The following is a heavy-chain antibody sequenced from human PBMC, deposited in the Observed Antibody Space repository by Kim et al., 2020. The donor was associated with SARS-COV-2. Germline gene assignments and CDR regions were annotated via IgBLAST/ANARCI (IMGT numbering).Heavy chain of an antibody. D-gene: IGHD3-22*01. Sequence: GGSPRLSCAASGFTFSNAWMSWVRQAPGKGLEWVGRIKSKTDGGTTDYAAPGKGRFTISRDDSKNTLYLQMNSLKTEDTAVYYCTTETVINYYYYGMDVWGQGTTVTVSS. CDR1: GFTFSNAW. CDR2: IKSKTDGGTT. J-gene: IGHJ6*02. V-gene: IGHV3-15*01. CDR3: TTETVINYYYYGMDV.